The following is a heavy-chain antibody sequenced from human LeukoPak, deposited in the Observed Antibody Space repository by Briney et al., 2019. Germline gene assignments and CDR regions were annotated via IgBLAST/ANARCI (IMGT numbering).Heavy chain of an antibody. CDR2: INPSGGST. CDR3: ASPRSSTRLNLDY. J-gene: IGHJ4*02. V-gene: IGHV1-46*02. Sequence: ASVKVSCKASGYTFNRYAMNWVRQAPGQGLEWMGIINPSGGSTSYAQKFQGRVTMTRDTSTSTVYMELSSLRSEDTAVYYCASPRSSTRLNLDYWGQGTLVTVSS. D-gene: IGHD2-2*01. CDR1: GYTFNRYA.